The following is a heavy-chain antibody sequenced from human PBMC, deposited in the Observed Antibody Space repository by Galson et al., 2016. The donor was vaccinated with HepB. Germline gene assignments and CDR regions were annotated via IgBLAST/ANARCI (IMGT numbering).Heavy chain of an antibody. CDR2: TYKRSKWHT. Sequence: CAISGHSVSNSNVAWNWIRQSPSRGLEWLGGTYKRSKWHTDYAGSVKSRMSINTATVRNQFSLQLQSVTPEDTAVYYCARVATAVRSGWKTLAPRFYYSGVDVWGHGTTVTVSS. CDR3: ARVATAVRSGWKTLAPRFYYSGVDV. D-gene: IGHD6-19*01. V-gene: IGHV6-1*01. J-gene: IGHJ6*02. CDR1: GHSVSNSNVA.